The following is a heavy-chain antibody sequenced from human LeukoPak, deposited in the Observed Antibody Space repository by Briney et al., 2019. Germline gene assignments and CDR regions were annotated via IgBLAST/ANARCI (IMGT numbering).Heavy chain of an antibody. CDR3: ARVEYYGSGSYSWFDP. CDR2: INPSGGST. J-gene: IGHJ5*02. CDR1: GYTFTSYY. Sequence: ASVKVSCKASGYTFTSYYMHWVRQAPGQGLEWMGIINPSGGSTSYAQKFQGRATMTRDMSTSTVYMELSSLRSEDTAVYYCARVEYYGSGSYSWFDPWGQGTLVTVSS. V-gene: IGHV1-46*01. D-gene: IGHD3-10*01.